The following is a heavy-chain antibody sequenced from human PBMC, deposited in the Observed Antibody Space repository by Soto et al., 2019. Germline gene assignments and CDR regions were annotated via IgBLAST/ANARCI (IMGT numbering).Heavy chain of an antibody. CDR2: IIPIFGTA. CDR1: GGTFSSYA. CDR3: ARPQEETRITIVGVVIPPAPYYYYYYGMDV. V-gene: IGHV1-69*13. D-gene: IGHD3-3*01. J-gene: IGHJ6*02. Sequence: SVKVSCKASGGTFSSYAISWVRQAPGQGLEWMGGIIPIFGTANYAQKFQGRVTITADESTSTAYMELSSMRSEDTAVYYCARPQEETRITIVGVVIPPAPYYYYYYGMDVWGQGTTVTVSS.